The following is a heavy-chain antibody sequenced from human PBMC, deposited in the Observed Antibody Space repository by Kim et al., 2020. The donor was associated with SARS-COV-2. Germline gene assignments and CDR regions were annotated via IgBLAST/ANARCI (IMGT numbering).Heavy chain of an antibody. CDR1: GGSFSGYY. CDR2: INHSGST. Sequence: SETLSLTCAVYGGSFSGYYWSWIHQPPGKGLEWIGEINHSGSTNYNPSLKSRVTISVDTSKNQFSLKLSSVTAADTAVYYCARGWGRKVGATVDRGYYYYYYGMDVWGQGTTVTVSS. D-gene: IGHD1-26*01. J-gene: IGHJ6*02. CDR3: ARGWGRKVGATVDRGYYYYYYGMDV. V-gene: IGHV4-34*01.